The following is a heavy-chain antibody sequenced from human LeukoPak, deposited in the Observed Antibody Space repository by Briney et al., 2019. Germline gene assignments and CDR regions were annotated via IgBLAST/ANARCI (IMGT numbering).Heavy chain of an antibody. D-gene: IGHD4-17*01. CDR3: VRGVTPNGDYVNY. CDR1: GFTFSSYW. V-gene: IGHV3-74*01. CDR2: INSDGSST. J-gene: IGHJ4*02. Sequence: GGSLRLSCAASGFTFSSYWMHWVRQAPGKGLVWVSRINSDGSSTSYADSVKGRFTISRDNAKNTLHLQMNSLRAEDTAVYYCVRGVTPNGDYVNYWGQGNLVTVSS.